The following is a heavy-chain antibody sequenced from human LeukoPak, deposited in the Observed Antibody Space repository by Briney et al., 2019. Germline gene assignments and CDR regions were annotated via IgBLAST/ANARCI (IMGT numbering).Heavy chain of an antibody. V-gene: IGHV2-70*11. CDR3: ARTHMTTVTTAGWHYGMDV. CDR1: GGSISGGSIS. CDR2: IDWDDDK. Sequence: TLSLTCSVSGGSISGGSISGYHWSWIRQPPGKALEWLARIDWDDDKYYSTSLKTRLTISKDTSKNQVVLTMTNMDPVDTATYYCARTHMTTVTTAGWHYGMDVWGQGTTVTVSS. D-gene: IGHD4-17*01. J-gene: IGHJ6*02.